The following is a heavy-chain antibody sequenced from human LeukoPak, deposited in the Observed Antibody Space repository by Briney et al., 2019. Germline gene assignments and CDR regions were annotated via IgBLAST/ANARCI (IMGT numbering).Heavy chain of an antibody. Sequence: GGSLRLSCAASGFTFSSYKMNWVRQAPGKGLEWVSYISSSGSTIYYADSVKGRFTISRDNAKNSLYLQMNSLRAEDTAVYYCARDHCSSTSCYTDYWGQGTLVTVSS. CDR1: GFTFSSYK. CDR2: ISSSGSTI. D-gene: IGHD2-2*02. CDR3: ARDHCSSTSCYTDY. J-gene: IGHJ4*02. V-gene: IGHV3-48*03.